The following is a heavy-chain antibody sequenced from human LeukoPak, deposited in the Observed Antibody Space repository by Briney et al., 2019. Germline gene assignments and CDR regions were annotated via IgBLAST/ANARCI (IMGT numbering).Heavy chain of an antibody. Sequence: PGGSLRLSCAASGFTFSSYSMTWVRQAPGKGLEWVSSISSSSSYIYYADSVKGRFTISRDNAKNSLYLQMNSLRAEDTALYYCAKAQYYYDSSGPDYWGQGTLVTVSS. V-gene: IGHV3-21*04. J-gene: IGHJ4*02. D-gene: IGHD3-22*01. CDR3: AKAQYYYDSSGPDY. CDR2: ISSSSSYI. CDR1: GFTFSSYS.